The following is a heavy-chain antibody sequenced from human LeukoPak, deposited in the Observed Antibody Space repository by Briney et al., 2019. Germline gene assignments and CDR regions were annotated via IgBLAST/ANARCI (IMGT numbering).Heavy chain of an antibody. D-gene: IGHD2-15*01. CDR2: IYYSGTT. V-gene: IGHV4-59*08. CDR1: GGSLSTHY. Sequence: SETLSLTCTVSGGSLSTHYWSWIRQSPGKGPECIGYIYYSGTTDYNPSLKSRVTISVDTSNNQFSLNLTSVTAADTAVYFCARGSGSDYYYYGIDVWGPGTTVTVSS. CDR3: ARGSGSDYYYYGIDV. J-gene: IGHJ6*02.